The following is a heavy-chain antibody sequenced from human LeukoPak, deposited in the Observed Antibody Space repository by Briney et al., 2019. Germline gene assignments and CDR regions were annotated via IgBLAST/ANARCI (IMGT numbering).Heavy chain of an antibody. J-gene: IGHJ6*02. CDR3: ARDLEVPAATTIYYYYYGMDV. CDR1: GFTFSSYS. CDR2: ISSSSSYI. V-gene: IGHV3-21*01. D-gene: IGHD2-2*01. Sequence: PGGSLRLSCATSGFTFSSYSMNWVRQAPGKGLEWVSSISSSSSYIYYADSVKGRFTISRDNAKNSLYLQMNSLRAEDTAVYYCARDLEVPAATTIYYYYYGMDVWGQGTTVTVSS.